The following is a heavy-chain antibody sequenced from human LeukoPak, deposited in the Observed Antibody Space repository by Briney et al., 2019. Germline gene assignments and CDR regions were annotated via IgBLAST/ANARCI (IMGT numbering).Heavy chain of an antibody. CDR1: GFTFSGSA. CDR3: TSARSDYYDSSGGFYYYGMDV. D-gene: IGHD3-22*01. J-gene: IGHJ6*02. CDR2: IRSKANTYAT. Sequence: GGSLKLSCAASGFTFSGSAMHWARQASGKGLEWVGRIRSKANTYATAYAASVKGRFTISRDDSKNTAYLQMNSLKTEDTAVYYCTSARSDYYDSSGGFYYYGMDVWGQGTTVTVSS. V-gene: IGHV3-73*01.